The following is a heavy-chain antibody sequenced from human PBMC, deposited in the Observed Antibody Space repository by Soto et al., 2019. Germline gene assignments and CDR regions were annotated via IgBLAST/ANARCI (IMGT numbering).Heavy chain of an antibody. CDR3: GRGEGWTDEAFDI. CDR2: IWKDGNNK. V-gene: IGHV3-33*01. D-gene: IGHD2-15*01. J-gene: IGHJ3*02. CDR1: GFTVSNYG. Sequence: QVQLVESGGGVVQPGQSLRRSCAASGFTVSNYGMHWVHQAPGEGLEWVAVIWKDGNNKYYRDSVKDRFTISRENSKNTLELQMSSLRGEDTAVYYCGRGEGWTDEAFDIWGQGTMVTVSS.